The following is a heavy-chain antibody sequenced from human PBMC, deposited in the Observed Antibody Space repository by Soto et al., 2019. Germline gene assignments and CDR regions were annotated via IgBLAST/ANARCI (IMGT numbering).Heavy chain of an antibody. V-gene: IGHV1-69*01. CDR2: IIPIFGTA. CDR1: GDTLSSYA. Sequence: QVQLVQSGAEVKKPGSSVKVSCKASGDTLSSYAISWVRQAPGQGLEWMGVIIPIFGTANYAQKFQGRVTITADESTSTAYMELSSLRSADTAVYYCASRRGQGAFDIWGQGTMVTVSS. CDR3: ASRRGQGAFDI. D-gene: IGHD3-10*01. J-gene: IGHJ3*02.